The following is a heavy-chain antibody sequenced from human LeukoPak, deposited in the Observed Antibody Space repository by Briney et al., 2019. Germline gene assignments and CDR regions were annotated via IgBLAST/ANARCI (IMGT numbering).Heavy chain of an antibody. CDR3: ARDLRYFDRLSDGDY. CDR1: GHTFTGYY. D-gene: IGHD3-9*01. J-gene: IGHJ4*02. CDR2: INPNSGGT. V-gene: IGHV1-2*02. Sequence: GASVKVSCKASGHTFTGYYMHWVRQAPGQGLEWMGWINPNSGGTNYAQKFQGRVAMTRDTSISTAYMELSRLRSDDTAVYYCARDLRYFDRLSDGDYWGQGTLVTVSS.